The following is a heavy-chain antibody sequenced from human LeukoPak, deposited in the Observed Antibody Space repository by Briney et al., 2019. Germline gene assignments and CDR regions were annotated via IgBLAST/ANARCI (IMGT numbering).Heavy chain of an antibody. J-gene: IGHJ4*02. CDR3: ASQGPEGTSGWY. CDR1: GFTSDDYT. Sequence: GSLRLSCAASGFTSDDYTMHWVRQAPGKGLEWVSLISGDGGSTYYADSVKGRFAISRDNSKDTMFLQLNSLRAEDTAVYYCASQGPEGTSGWYWGQGTLVTVSS. V-gene: IGHV3-43*02. CDR2: ISGDGGST. D-gene: IGHD6-19*01.